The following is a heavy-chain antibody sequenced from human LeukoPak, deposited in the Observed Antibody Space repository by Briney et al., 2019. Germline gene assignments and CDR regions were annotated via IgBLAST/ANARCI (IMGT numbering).Heavy chain of an antibody. J-gene: IGHJ6*03. CDR2: MNPNSGNT. D-gene: IGHD6-6*01. CDR1: GYTFTSYD. CDR3: ARGRKTSIAARSSKNYYYCYMDV. V-gene: IGHV1-8*01. Sequence: GASVKVSCKASGYTFTSYDINWVRQATGQGLEWMGWMNPNSGNTGYAQKFQGRVTMTRNTSISTAYMELSSLRSEDTAVYYCARGRKTSIAARSSKNYYYCYMDVWGKGTTVTVSS.